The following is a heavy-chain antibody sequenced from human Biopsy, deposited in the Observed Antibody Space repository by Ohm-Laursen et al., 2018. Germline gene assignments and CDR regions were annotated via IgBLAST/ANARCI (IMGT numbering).Heavy chain of an antibody. V-gene: IGHV4-31*03. D-gene: IGHD5-12*01. CDR1: GDSISSGGNY. Sequence: TLSLTCTVSGDSISSGGNYWSWIRQFPGKGLEWIPHIYHTGSTYYNPPLKSRLSIAIDTSKNQFSVSLRSVTAADTAVYYCARADMVTTIVDYWGQGTLVTVSS. CDR2: IYHTGST. J-gene: IGHJ4*02. CDR3: ARADMVTTIVDY.